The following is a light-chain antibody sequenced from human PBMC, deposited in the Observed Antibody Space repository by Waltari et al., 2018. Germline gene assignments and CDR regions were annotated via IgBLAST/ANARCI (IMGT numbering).Light chain of an antibody. J-gene: IGKJ1*01. CDR1: QRIRSN. V-gene: IGKV3-15*01. CDR3: QQYDNWLGT. CDR2: GAS. Sequence: EIVMPQSQATLSVVPGERDTLSSRASQRIRSNLAWYQHKPGPAPRLLIYGASTRAPGIPARFSGSGSRTEFTLTISSLQSEDFAVYFCQQYDNWLGTFGQGTKVEIK.